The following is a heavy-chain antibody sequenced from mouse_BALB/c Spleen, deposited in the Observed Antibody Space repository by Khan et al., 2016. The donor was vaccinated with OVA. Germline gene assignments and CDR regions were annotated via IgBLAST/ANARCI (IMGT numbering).Heavy chain of an antibody. Sequence: EVQLQESGPGLVKPSQSLSLTCTVTGYSIPSDYAWNWIRQFPGNKLEWIGSISYSGSTTYNPSLQIRISITRDTSKNQFFLQLNSVTTEDTATYYCARWFTYWGQGTLVTVSA. CDR3: ARWFTY. CDR2: ISYSGST. V-gene: IGHV3-2*02. J-gene: IGHJ3*01. CDR1: GYSIPSDYA.